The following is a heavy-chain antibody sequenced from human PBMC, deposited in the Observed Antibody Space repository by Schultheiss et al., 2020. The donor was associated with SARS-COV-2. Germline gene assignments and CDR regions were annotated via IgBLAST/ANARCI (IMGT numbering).Heavy chain of an antibody. Sequence: GESLKISCAASGFTFSSYAMSWVRQAPGKGLEWVSAISGSGGSTYYADSVKGRFTISRDNSKNTLYLQMNSLRAEDTAVYYCAKDRTIAVAGTGDYWGQGTLVTVSS. D-gene: IGHD6-19*01. CDR1: GFTFSSYA. V-gene: IGHV3-23*01. CDR3: AKDRTIAVAGTGDY. CDR2: ISGSGGST. J-gene: IGHJ4*02.